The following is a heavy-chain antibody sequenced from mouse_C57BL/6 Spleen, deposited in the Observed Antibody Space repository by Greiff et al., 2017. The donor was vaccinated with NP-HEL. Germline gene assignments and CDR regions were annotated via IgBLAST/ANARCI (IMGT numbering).Heavy chain of an antibody. D-gene: IGHD6-2*01. Sequence: VQLVESGGGLLQPGGSLSLSCAASGFTFTDYYMSLVRQPPGKALGWLGFVRNKANGYTTEYSASVKGRFTISRDNSQSILYLQMNALRAEDSATYYCARSLCAYYFDYWGQGTTLTVSS. V-gene: IGHV7-3*01. CDR3: ARSLCAYYFDY. J-gene: IGHJ2*01. CDR1: GFTFTDYY. CDR2: VRNKANGYTT.